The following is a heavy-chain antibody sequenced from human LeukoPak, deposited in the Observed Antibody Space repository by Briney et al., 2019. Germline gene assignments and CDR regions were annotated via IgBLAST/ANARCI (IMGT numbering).Heavy chain of an antibody. CDR1: GFTFSSYA. D-gene: IGHD2-8*01. J-gene: IGHJ5*02. CDR3: AKDSSGMLWFDP. V-gene: IGHV3-23*01. CDR2: ISGSGGST. Sequence: PGGSLRLSCAASGFTFSSYAMSWVRQAPGKGLEWASAISGSGGSTYYADSVKGRFTISRDNSKNTLYLQMNSLRAEDTAVYYCAKDSSGMLWFDPWGQGTLVTVSS.